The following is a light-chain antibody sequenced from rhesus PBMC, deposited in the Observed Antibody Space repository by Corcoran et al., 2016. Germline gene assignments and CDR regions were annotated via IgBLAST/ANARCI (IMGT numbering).Light chain of an antibody. CDR3: LQYSSSPWT. V-gene: IGKV1-22*01. J-gene: IGKJ1*01. CDR2: TAS. Sequence: DIQMTQSPSSLSASVGDTVTITCRASQSISSWLDWYQQKPGKAPNLLIYTASSLQSGVPSRFSGSGAGTDFTLTISSLQPEDFATYYCLQYSSSPWTFGQGTKVEIK. CDR1: QSISSW.